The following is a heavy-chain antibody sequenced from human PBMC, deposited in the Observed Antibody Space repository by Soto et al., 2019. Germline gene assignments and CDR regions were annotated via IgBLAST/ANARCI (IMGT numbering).Heavy chain of an antibody. CDR2: MYNTGST. V-gene: IGHV4-59*01. CDR1: GGSISRYY. J-gene: IGHJ6*02. CDR3: GRDLWGYCGADCYPLDV. D-gene: IGHD2-21*02. Sequence: QVRLQESGPGLVKPSETLSLTCTVSGGSISRYYWSWIRQPPGKGLEWIGYMYNTGSTIYNSSLKSRVTISVDTSKNQFSLKLNSVTAADTAVYYCGRDLWGYCGADCYPLDVWGQGTTVTVSS.